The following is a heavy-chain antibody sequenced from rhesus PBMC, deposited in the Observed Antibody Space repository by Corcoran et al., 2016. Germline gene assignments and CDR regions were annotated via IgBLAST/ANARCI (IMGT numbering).Heavy chain of an antibody. CDR3: ARDGSGFYYGLDS. V-gene: IGHV4-160*01. CDR1: GGSSSGYW. J-gene: IGHJ6*01. D-gene: IGHD2-21*01. Sequence: QLQLQESGPGLVKSSETLSLTCAVSGGSSSGYWWSRIRQPPGNGLEGCGRIGSSARTDYNPSLQSRVTISRATTQNQCSLKLSSVAAADTAVYYCARDGSGFYYGLDSWGQGVVVTVSS. CDR2: IGSSART.